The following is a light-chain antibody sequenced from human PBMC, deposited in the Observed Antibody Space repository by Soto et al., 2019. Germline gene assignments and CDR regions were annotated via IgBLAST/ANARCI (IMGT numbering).Light chain of an antibody. CDR3: QQRSSWPPS. V-gene: IGKV3-11*01. CDR2: DAS. CDR1: QSVSNH. Sequence: EIVLTQSPATLSLSPGERATLSCRVSQSVSNHLVWYQQKPGQAPRLVIYDASNRATDIPARFSGSGSGTDIPLTISRLAHEDVAVYYCQQRSSWPPSFGQGTRVEIK. J-gene: IGKJ5*01.